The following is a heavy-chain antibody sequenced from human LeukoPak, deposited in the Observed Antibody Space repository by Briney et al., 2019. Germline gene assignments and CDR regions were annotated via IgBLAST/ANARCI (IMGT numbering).Heavy chain of an antibody. J-gene: IGHJ5*02. CDR1: GFTFSSYG. CDR2: IWYDGSNK. Sequence: GGSLRLSCAASGFTFSSYGMHWVRQAPGKGLEWVAVIWYDGSNKYYADSVKGRFTISRDNSRNTLYLQMSSLRAEDTAVYYCARESSGYYYSWFDPWGQGTLVTVSS. D-gene: IGHD3-22*01. V-gene: IGHV3-33*01. CDR3: ARESSGYYYSWFDP.